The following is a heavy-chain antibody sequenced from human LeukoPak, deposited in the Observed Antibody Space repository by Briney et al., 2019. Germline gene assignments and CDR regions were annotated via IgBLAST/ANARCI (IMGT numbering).Heavy chain of an antibody. CDR1: GYTFSNYG. Sequence: ASVKVSCKASGYTFSNYGISWVRRAPGQGLEWMGWISVYNGNTVYAQKLRGRVTMTTDTSTSTAYMELRSLRSDDTAVYYCARDRWSSSSSEGTFDIWGQGTMVIVSS. CDR2: ISVYNGNT. D-gene: IGHD6-6*01. CDR3: ARDRWSSSSSEGTFDI. V-gene: IGHV1-18*01. J-gene: IGHJ3*02.